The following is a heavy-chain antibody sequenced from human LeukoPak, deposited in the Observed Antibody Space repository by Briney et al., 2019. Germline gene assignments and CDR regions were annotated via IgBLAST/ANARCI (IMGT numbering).Heavy chain of an antibody. CDR2: IYTSGST. J-gene: IGHJ4*02. D-gene: IGHD3-22*01. Sequence: PSETLSLTCTVSGGSISSGSYYWSWIRQPAGKGLEWIGRIYTSGSTNYNPSLKSRVTISVDTSKNQFSLKLSSVTAADTAVYYCARVYYDSSGYSDYFDHWGQGTLVTVSS. V-gene: IGHV4-61*02. CDR1: GGSISSGSYY. CDR3: ARVYYDSSGYSDYFDH.